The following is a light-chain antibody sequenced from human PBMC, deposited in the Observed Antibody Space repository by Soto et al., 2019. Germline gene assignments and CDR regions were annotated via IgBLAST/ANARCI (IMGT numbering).Light chain of an antibody. V-gene: IGLV1-44*01. CDR2: SSN. Sequence: QSVLTQPPSASGTPGQRVTISCSGSSSNIGSNSVNWYQQLPGTAPKLLMYSSNQRPSGVPDRFSGSKSGTSASLAISGLPSEDEADYYCAAWDDSLNGVGFGGGTELTVL. CDR1: SSNIGSNS. CDR3: AAWDDSLNGVG. J-gene: IGLJ2*01.